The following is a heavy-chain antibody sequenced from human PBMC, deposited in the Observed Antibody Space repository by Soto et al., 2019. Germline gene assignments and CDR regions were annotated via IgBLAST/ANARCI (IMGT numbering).Heavy chain of an antibody. Sequence: GGSLRLSCAASGFTFSSYWLHWVRQAPGKGLEWVSVISGSDGSTYYADSVKGRFTISRDNSKNTLNLQMNSLRAEDTAVYYCARRSSSWYFDYWGQGTLVTVSS. J-gene: IGHJ4*02. CDR1: GFTFSSYW. CDR2: ISGSDGST. V-gene: IGHV3-23*01. CDR3: ARRSSSWYFDY. D-gene: IGHD6-13*01.